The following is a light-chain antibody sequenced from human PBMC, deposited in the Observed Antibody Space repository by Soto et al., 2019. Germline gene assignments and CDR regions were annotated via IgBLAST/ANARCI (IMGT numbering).Light chain of an antibody. CDR2: LGS. Sequence: DIVMTQSPLSLPVTPGEPASISCRSSQTLLHSNGYNYLDWYLQKPGQSPQLLISLGSDRASGVPDRFSGSGSGTDFTLKISRGEAEDVGVYYCLQSLQTPWTFGQGTNVGIK. CDR3: LQSLQTPWT. V-gene: IGKV2-28*01. CDR1: QTLLHSNGYNY. J-gene: IGKJ1*01.